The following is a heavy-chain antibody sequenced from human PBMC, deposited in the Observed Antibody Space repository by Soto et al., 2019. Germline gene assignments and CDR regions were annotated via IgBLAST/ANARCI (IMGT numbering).Heavy chain of an antibody. Sequence: SETLSLTCTVSGDSISSGGYYWSWIRQHPGKGLEWIGYIYYSGSTYYNPSLKSRVTISVDTSKNQFSLKLSSVTAADTAVYYCASRRFDYGDYVLDYWGQGTLVTVSS. D-gene: IGHD4-17*01. CDR3: ASRRFDYGDYVLDY. V-gene: IGHV4-31*03. CDR1: GDSISSGGYY. J-gene: IGHJ4*02. CDR2: IYYSGST.